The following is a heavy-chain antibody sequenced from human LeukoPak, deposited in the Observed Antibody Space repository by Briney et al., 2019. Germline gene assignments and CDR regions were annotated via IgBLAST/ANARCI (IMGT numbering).Heavy chain of an antibody. CDR2: IITIFGTA. Sequence: SVKVSCKASGGTFISYAISWVGQAPGQGGEWMGGIITIFGTANYAQKFQGRVTITTEETTNKDYIEQSSLRSEDTAVYYCARGGAYDFWSGIPPWGQGTLVTVSS. D-gene: IGHD3-3*01. CDR3: ARGGAYDFWSGIPP. J-gene: IGHJ5*02. V-gene: IGHV1-69*05. CDR1: GGTFISYA.